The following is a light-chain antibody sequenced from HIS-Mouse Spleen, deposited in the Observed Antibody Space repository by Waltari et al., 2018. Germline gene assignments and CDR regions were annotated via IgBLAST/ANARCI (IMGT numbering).Light chain of an antibody. CDR3: QQYRT. CDR2: KAS. V-gene: IGKV1-5*03. J-gene: IGKJ1*01. Sequence: DIQMTQSPSTLSASVGGSVTITCRARQSISSWLAWYQQEPGKAPKLLIYKASSLESGGPSRFSGSGSWSEFTLTISSLHPDDFATYYCQQYRTFDEGPKVEIK. CDR1: QSISSW.